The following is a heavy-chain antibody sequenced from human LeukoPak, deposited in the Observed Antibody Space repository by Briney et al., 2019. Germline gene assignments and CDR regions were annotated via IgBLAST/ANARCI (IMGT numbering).Heavy chain of an antibody. J-gene: IGHJ4*02. CDR2: IYYSGST. Sequence: SETLSLTCTVSGGSISSYYWSWMRQPPGKGLEWIGYIYYSGSTNYNPSLKSRVTISVDTSKNQFSLMLSSVTAADTAVYYCARAPDEYYYDSSGPLDYWGQGTLVTVSS. V-gene: IGHV4-59*08. D-gene: IGHD3-22*01. CDR3: ARAPDEYYYDSSGPLDY. CDR1: GGSISSYY.